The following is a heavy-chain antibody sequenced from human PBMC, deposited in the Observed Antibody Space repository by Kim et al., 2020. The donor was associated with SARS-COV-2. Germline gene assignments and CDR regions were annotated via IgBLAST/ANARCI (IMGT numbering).Heavy chain of an antibody. CDR3: AKDHPTTGWPCFDY. CDR1: GFSFSNYV. V-gene: IGHV3-23*01. J-gene: IGHJ4*02. Sequence: GGSLRLYCAASGFSFSNYVMTWVRQAPGKGLEWVATIGGSGGSTYYADSVKGRFTISRDNSKNTLYLHMNSLKAEDTALYYCAKDHPTTGWPCFDYWGQG. D-gene: IGHD6-19*01. CDR2: IGGSGGST.